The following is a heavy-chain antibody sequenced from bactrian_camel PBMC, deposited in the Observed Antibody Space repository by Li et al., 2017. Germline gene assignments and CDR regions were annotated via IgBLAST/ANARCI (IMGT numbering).Heavy chain of an antibody. CDR1: GYEKRYSQYS. CDR3: ASKVGMCGPNWSKLRFDS. Sequence: HVQLVESGGGSVQAGGSLTLSCQASGYEKRYSQYSLGWFRQAPGKSREGVAAMNRDGTLSHARSLKGRFSISRDIASRTLYLQMSNLKPEDTALYYCASKVGMCGPNWSKLRFDSRGPGTQVTV. CDR2: MNRDGTL. D-gene: IGHD1*01. V-gene: IGHV3S57*01. J-gene: IGHJ4*01.